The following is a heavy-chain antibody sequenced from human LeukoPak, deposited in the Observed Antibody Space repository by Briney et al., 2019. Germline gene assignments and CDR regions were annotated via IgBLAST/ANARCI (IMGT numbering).Heavy chain of an antibody. D-gene: IGHD1-26*01. CDR2: ISYDGSNK. J-gene: IGHJ4*02. CDR3: ARVGRD. CDR1: GLTFSSYA. V-gene: IGHV3-30*04. Sequence: PGGSLRLSCAASGLTFSSYAMHWVRQAPGKGLEWVAVISYDGSNKYYADSVKGRFTISRDNSKNTLYLQMNSLRAEDTAVYYCARVGRDWGQGTLVTVSS.